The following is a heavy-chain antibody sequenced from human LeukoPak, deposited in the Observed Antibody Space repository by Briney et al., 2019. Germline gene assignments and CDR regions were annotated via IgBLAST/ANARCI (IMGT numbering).Heavy chain of an antibody. CDR1: GFTFSRYA. CDR3: ARSVDFGY. V-gene: IGHV3-30*04. Sequence: GGSLRLSCAASGFTFSRYAMHWVRQAPGKGLEWVAVISYDGSNKYYADSVKGRFTISRDNSKNTLYLQMNSLRAPHTTVYYCARSVDFGYWGQGTLVTDYS. CDR2: ISYDGSNK. J-gene: IGHJ4*02.